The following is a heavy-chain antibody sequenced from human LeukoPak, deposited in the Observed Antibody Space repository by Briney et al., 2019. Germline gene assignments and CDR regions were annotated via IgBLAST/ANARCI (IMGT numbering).Heavy chain of an antibody. CDR1: GFTFSSYS. D-gene: IGHD7-27*01. Sequence: GGSLRLSCAASGFTFSSYSMNWVRQAPGKGLEWVSSISSSSSYIYYADSVKGRFTISRDNAKNSLYLQMNSLRAEDTAVYYCARDGRNWGSDYWGQGTLVTVSS. J-gene: IGHJ4*02. CDR3: ARDGRNWGSDY. CDR2: ISSSSSYI. V-gene: IGHV3-21*01.